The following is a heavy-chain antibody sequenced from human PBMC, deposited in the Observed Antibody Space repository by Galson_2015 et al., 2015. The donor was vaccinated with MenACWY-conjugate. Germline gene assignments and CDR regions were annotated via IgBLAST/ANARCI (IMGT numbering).Heavy chain of an antibody. Sequence: SLRLSCAASGSTFNNYAMNWVRQVPGKGLEWVSVIGNSGGSTSYADSVKGRFTISRDNSKNTLYLQMNSLRAEDTAVYYCAKGVSGTFDYWGQGTLVTVSS. CDR3: AKGVSGTFDY. V-gene: IGHV3-23*01. D-gene: IGHD3-10*01. J-gene: IGHJ4*02. CDR1: GSTFNNYA. CDR2: IGNSGGST.